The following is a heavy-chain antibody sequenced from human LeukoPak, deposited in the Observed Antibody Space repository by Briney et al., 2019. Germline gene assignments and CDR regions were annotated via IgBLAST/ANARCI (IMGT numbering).Heavy chain of an antibody. D-gene: IGHD3-10*01. CDR1: GFTFSSYG. V-gene: IGHV3-30*02. J-gene: IGHJ4*02. Sequence: GGSLRLSCAASGFTFSSYGMHWVRQAPGKGLEWVAFIRYDGSNKYYADSVKGRFTISRDNSKNTLYLQMNSLRAEDTAVYYCAKDGRYYGSGIDYWGQGTLVTVSS. CDR2: IRYDGSNK. CDR3: AKDGRYYGSGIDY.